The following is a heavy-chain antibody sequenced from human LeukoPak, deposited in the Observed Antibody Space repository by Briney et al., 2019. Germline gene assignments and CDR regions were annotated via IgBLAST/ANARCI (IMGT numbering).Heavy chain of an antibody. J-gene: IGHJ3*02. CDR3: ARDRHSSGYYDAFDI. CDR2: IYYSGST. V-gene: IGHV4-30-4*01. CDR1: GGSISSGDYY. Sequence: SETLSLTCTVSGGSISSGDYYWSWIRQPPGKGLEWIAYIYYSGSTYYNPSLKSRVTISVDTSKNQFSLKLSSVTAADTAVYYCARDRHSSGYYDAFDIWGQGTMVTVSS. D-gene: IGHD3-22*01.